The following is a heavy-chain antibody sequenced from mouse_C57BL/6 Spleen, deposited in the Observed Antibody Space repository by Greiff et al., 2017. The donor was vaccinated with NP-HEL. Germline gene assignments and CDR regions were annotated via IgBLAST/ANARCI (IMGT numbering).Heavy chain of an antibody. J-gene: IGHJ2*01. CDR3: ARVAQSRGYFDY. CDR2: ISDGGSYT. D-gene: IGHD1-3*01. V-gene: IGHV5-4*01. Sequence: EVQLVESGGGLVKPGGSLKLSCAASGFTFSSYAMSWVRQTPEKRLEWVATISDGGSYTYYPDNVKGRFTISRDNAKNNLYLQMSHLKSEDTAMYYCARVAQSRGYFDYWGQGTTLTVSS. CDR1: GFTFSSYA.